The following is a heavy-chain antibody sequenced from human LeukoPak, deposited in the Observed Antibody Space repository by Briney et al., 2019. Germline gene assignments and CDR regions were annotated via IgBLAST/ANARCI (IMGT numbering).Heavy chain of an antibody. V-gene: IGHV3-30*02. CDR2: IPYDGNNK. J-gene: IGHJ4*02. CDR1: RFTFSSYG. Sequence: PGGSLRLSCAASRFTFSSYGMHWVRQAPGKGLEWVAFIPYDGNNKYYADSVKGRFTIFRDNSKNTLYLQMNSLRAEDTAVYYCVKDGDDSGSYLVYWGQGTLVTVSS. D-gene: IGHD1-26*01. CDR3: VKDGDDSGSYLVY.